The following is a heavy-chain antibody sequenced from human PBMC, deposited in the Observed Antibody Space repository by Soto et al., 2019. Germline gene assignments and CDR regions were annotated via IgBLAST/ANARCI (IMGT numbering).Heavy chain of an antibody. Sequence: QVTLKDSCPVLVKPTDTLTLTCTLSGFSLSNARMGVNWIRQPPGKALEWLAHIFSNDEKSYSTSLKSRLTISKDTSKSQVVLTMTNMDPVDTATYSCARMTTVTTIGYFVLCGRGTLVTVSS. CDR1: GFSLSNARMG. J-gene: IGHJ2*01. D-gene: IGHD4-17*01. CDR3: ARMTTVTTIGYFVL. V-gene: IGHV2-26*01. CDR2: IFSNDEK.